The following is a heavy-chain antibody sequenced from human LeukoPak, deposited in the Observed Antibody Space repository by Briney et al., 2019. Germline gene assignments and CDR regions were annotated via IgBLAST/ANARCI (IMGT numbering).Heavy chain of an antibody. J-gene: IGHJ5*02. Sequence: GGSLRLSCAASGFTFSSYAMSWVRQAPGKGLEWVSAISGSGGSTYYADSVRGGFTISRDNARNTLYVQMNSRRAEDAAVYYCAKDGRDGFWSGYSSFDPWGQGTLVTVSS. D-gene: IGHD3-3*01. CDR2: ISGSGGST. CDR3: AKDGRDGFWSGYSSFDP. V-gene: IGHV3-23*01. CDR1: GFTFSSYA.